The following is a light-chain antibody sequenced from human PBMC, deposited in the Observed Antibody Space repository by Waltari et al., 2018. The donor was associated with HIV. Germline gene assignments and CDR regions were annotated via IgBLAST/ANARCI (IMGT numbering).Light chain of an antibody. CDR2: AAS. Sequence: DIQMTQSPSSLSASVGDTVTNTCRASQAISNYLAWYQQKPGKVPKLLIYAASTLQSGVPSRFSGSGSGTDFTLTISSLQPEDVATYYCQKFNSDPLGFTFGPGTKVDIK. CDR3: QKFNSDPLGFT. CDR1: QAISNY. J-gene: IGKJ3*01. V-gene: IGKV1-27*01.